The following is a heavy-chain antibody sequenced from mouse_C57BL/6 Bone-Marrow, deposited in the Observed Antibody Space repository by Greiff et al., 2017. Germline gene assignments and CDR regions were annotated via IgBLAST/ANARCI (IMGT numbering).Heavy chain of an antibody. CDR3: ALFITTVVAGFDY. CDR2: IDPADGET. D-gene: IGHD1-1*01. V-gene: IGHV14-2*01. CDR1: GFNIKDYY. Sequence: VQLQQSGAELVKPGASVKLSCTASGFNIKDYYMHWVKQRTEQGLEWIGRIDPADGETKYAPKFQGKATITADTSSTTASLQLSSLTSEDTAVYYCALFITTVVAGFDYWGQGTTLTVSS. J-gene: IGHJ2*01.